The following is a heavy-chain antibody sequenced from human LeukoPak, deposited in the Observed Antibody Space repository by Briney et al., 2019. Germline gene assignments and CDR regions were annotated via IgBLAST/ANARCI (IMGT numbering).Heavy chain of an antibody. CDR1: GGSISSYY. J-gene: IGHJ4*02. V-gene: IGHV4-59*05. CDR2: IYYSGST. D-gene: IGHD4-23*01. CDR3: ARRWLMALDGEDY. Sequence: SETLSLTCTVSGGSISSYYWSWIRQPPGKGLEWIGSIYYSGSTYYNPSLKSRVTISVDTSKNQFSLKLSSVTAADTAVYYCARRWLMALDGEDYWGQGTLVTVSS.